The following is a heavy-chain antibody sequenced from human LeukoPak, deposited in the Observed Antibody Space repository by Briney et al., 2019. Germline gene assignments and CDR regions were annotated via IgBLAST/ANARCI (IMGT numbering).Heavy chain of an antibody. V-gene: IGHV4-38-2*02. CDR3: AGDSSGFDAFDI. J-gene: IGHJ3*02. Sequence: SETLSLTCTVSGYSISSGYYWGWIRQPPGKGLEWIGSIYHSGSTYYNPSLKSRVTISVDTSKNQFSLKLSSVTAADTAVYYCAGDSSGFDAFDIWGQGTMVTVSS. CDR2: IYHSGST. CDR1: GYSISSGYY. D-gene: IGHD3-22*01.